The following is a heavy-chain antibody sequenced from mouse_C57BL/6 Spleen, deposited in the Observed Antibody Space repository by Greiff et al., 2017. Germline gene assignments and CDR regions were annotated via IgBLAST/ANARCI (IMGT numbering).Heavy chain of an antibody. CDR3: ARLSDGY. CDR1: GYTFTSYW. J-gene: IGHJ2*01. CDR2: IYPSDSET. Sequence: QVQLQQPGAELVRPGSSVKLSCKASGYTFTSYWMDWLKQRPGQGLEWIGNIYPSDSETHYNQKFKNKATLTVDKSSSTAYMQLSSLTSEDSAVYYCARLSDGYWRQGTTLTVSS. V-gene: IGHV1-61*01. D-gene: IGHD2-3*01.